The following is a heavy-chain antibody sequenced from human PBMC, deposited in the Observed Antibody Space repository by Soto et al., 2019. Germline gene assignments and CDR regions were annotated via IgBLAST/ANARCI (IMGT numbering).Heavy chain of an antibody. V-gene: IGHV3-11*01. CDR3: ARDGNTYYDILTGYCWFDP. D-gene: IGHD3-9*01. J-gene: IGHJ5*02. CDR2: ISSSGSTI. Sequence: GGSLRLSCAASGFTFSDYYMSWIRQAPGKGLEWVSYISSSGSTIYYADSVKGRFTISRDNAKNSLYLQMNSLRAEDTAVYYCARDGNTYYDILTGYCWFDPWGQGTLVTVSS. CDR1: GFTFSDYY.